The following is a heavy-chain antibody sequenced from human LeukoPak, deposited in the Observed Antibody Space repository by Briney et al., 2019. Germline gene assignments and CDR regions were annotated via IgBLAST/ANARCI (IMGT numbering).Heavy chain of an antibody. D-gene: IGHD2-2*01. CDR3: ATLGNRYCSSTSCSKDY. J-gene: IGHJ4*02. CDR2: MNPNSGNT. Sequence: ASVKVSCKASGYTFTSYGISWVRQAPGQGLEWMGWMNPNSGNTGYAQKFQGRVTMTRNTSISTAYMELSSLRSEDTAVYYCATLGNRYCSSTSCSKDYWGQGTLVTVSS. CDR1: GYTFTSYG. V-gene: IGHV1-8*02.